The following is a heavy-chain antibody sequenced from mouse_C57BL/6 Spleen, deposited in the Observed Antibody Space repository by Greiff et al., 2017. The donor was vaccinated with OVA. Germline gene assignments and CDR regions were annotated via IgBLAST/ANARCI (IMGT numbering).Heavy chain of an antibody. J-gene: IGHJ2*01. CDR3: ARGLITTVVAKYYFDY. V-gene: IGHV1-81*01. Sequence: QVHVKQSGAELARPGASVKLSCKASGYTFTSYGISWVKQRTGQGLEWIGEIYPRSGNTYYNEKFKGKATLTADKSSSTAYMELRSLTSEDSAVYFCARGLITTVVAKYYFDYWGQGTTLTVSS. CDR2: IYPRSGNT. CDR1: GYTFTSYG. D-gene: IGHD1-1*01.